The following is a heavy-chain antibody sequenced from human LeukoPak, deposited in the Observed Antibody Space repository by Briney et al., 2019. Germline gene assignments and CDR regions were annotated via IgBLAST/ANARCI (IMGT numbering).Heavy chain of an antibody. D-gene: IGHD5-12*01. CDR1: GFSLSNSA. J-gene: IGHJ4*02. Sequence: GGSLRLSCAASGFSLSNSAMSWVRQAPGKGLEWLSLIVASSGNTFYADSVKGRFTISRDNSKNTLYLQMNSLRADDTAVYYCAKGAYDYIEMGYFDYWGQGTLVTVSS. CDR2: IVASSGNT. V-gene: IGHV3-23*01. CDR3: AKGAYDYIEMGYFDY.